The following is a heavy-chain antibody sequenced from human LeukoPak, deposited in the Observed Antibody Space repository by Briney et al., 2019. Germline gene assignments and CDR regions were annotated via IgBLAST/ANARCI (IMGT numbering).Heavy chain of an antibody. CDR3: ASLTAMGDFDY. D-gene: IGHD5-18*01. V-gene: IGHV3-21*01. Sequence: KTGGSLRLSCAASGFTFSSYSMNWVRQAPGKGLEWVSSISSSSYIYYADSVKGRFTISRDNAKNSLYLQMNSLRAEDTAVYYCASLTAMGDFDYWGQGTLVTVSS. CDR1: GFTFSSYS. CDR2: ISSSSYI. J-gene: IGHJ4*02.